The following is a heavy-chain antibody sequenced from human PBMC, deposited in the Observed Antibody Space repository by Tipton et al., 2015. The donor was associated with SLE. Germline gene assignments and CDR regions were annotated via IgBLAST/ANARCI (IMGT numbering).Heavy chain of an antibody. CDR3: ASGDGNYMDV. CDR2: INHSGST. D-gene: IGHD1-1*01. CDR1: GGSFSGYY. Sequence: TLSLTCAVYGGSFSGYYWSWIRQPPGKGLEWIGEINHSGSTNYNPSLKSRVTISVDTSKNQFSLKLSSVTAADTAVYYCASGDGNYMDVWGKGTTVTVSS. V-gene: IGHV4-34*01. J-gene: IGHJ6*03.